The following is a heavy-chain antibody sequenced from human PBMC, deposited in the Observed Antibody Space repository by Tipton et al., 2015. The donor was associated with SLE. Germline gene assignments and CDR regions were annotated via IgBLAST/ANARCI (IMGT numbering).Heavy chain of an antibody. CDR3: ASRLSLAAAGVNY. D-gene: IGHD6-13*01. CDR1: GGSFSGYY. V-gene: IGHV4-34*01. J-gene: IGHJ4*02. Sequence: TLSLTCAVYGGSFSGYYWSWIRQPPGKGLEWIGEINHSGSINYNPSLKSRVTISVDTSKNQFSLKLSSVTAADTAVYYCASRLSLAAAGVNYWGQGTLVTVSS. CDR2: INHSGSI.